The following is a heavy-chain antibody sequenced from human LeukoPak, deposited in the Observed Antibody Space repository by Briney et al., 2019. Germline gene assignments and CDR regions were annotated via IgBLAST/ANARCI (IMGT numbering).Heavy chain of an antibody. V-gene: IGHV4-34*01. CDR1: GGSISSYY. Sequence: SSETLSLTCTVSGGSISSYYWSWIRQPPGKGLEWIGEINHSGSTNYNPSLKSRVTISVDTSKNQFSLKLSSVTAADTAVYYCARSLWDDFWSGPKGEYYFDYWGQGTLVTVSS. CDR2: INHSGST. J-gene: IGHJ4*02. D-gene: IGHD3-3*01. CDR3: ARSLWDDFWSGPKGEYYFDY.